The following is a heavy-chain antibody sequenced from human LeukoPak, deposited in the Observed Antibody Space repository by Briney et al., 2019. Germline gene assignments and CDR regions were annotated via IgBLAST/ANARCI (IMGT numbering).Heavy chain of an antibody. CDR2: IYSGGTT. D-gene: IGHD1-7*01. V-gene: IGHV3-53*01. J-gene: IGHJ5*02. Sequence: GGSLRLSCAASGFTVSSSYMSWVRQAPGKGLEWVSVIYSGGTTYYADSVKGRFTISRDNSKNTLYIQMNSLRAEDTAVYYCARTHNWNYVWDWFDPWGQGTLVTVSS. CDR3: ARTHNWNYVWDWFDP. CDR1: GFTVSSSY.